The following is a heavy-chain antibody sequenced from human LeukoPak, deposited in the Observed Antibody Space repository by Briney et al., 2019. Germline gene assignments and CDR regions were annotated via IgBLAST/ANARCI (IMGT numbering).Heavy chain of an antibody. Sequence: ASVKVSCKASGYTFTGYYMHWVRQAPGQGLEWMGWINPNSGGTNYAQKLQGRVTMTRDTSNSPAYMELSRLRSDDTAVYYCARWTTTYLDYWGQGTLVTVSS. CDR3: ARWTTTYLDY. D-gene: IGHD4-11*01. CDR2: INPNSGGT. J-gene: IGHJ4*02. V-gene: IGHV1-2*02. CDR1: GYTFTGYY.